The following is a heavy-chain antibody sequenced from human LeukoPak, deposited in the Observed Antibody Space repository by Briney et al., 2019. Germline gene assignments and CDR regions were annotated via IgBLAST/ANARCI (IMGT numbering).Heavy chain of an antibody. D-gene: IGHD4-11*01. V-gene: IGHV4-38-2*01. Sequence: SETLSLTCAVSGYSINSAYYWGWIRQPPGKGLEWIGSIYHSGSTYYNPSPKSRVSISVDTSKNQFSLKLNSVTAADTAVYYCARNMTTIRGGGFDIWGQGTMATVSS. CDR1: GYSINSAYY. CDR3: ARNMTTIRGGGFDI. CDR2: IYHSGST. J-gene: IGHJ3*02.